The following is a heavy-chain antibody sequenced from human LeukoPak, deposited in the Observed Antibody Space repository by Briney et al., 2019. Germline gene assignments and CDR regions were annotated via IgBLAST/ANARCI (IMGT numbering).Heavy chain of an antibody. J-gene: IGHJ4*02. D-gene: IGHD5-24*01. V-gene: IGHV4-34*01. CDR1: GGSFSGYY. CDR2: INHSGST. Sequence: SETLSLTCAVYGGSFSGYYWSWIRQPPGKGLEWIGEINHSGSTNYNPSLKSRVTISVDTSENHFSLMLTFVTAADTAVYYCARSPSRDGYNNLILFENWGQGTLVTVSS. CDR3: ARSPSRDGYNNLILFEN.